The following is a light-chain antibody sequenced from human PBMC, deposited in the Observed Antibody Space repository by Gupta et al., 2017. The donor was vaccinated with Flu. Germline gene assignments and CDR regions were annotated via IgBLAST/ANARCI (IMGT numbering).Light chain of an antibody. Sequence: QTARITCSGDALTKQYAYWYQQKPGQAPELMIYKDSERPSGIPERFSGSSSGTTGTLTISGVQAEDEADYYCQSADSSGTYPWVFGGGTKLTVL. V-gene: IGLV3-25*03. J-gene: IGLJ3*02. CDR2: KDS. CDR1: ALTKQY. CDR3: QSADSSGTYPWV.